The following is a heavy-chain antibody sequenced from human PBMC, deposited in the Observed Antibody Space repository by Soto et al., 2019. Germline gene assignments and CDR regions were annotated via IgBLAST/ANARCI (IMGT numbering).Heavy chain of an antibody. D-gene: IGHD3-10*01. J-gene: IGHJ4*02. CDR1: GYTFTSYD. CDR2: VDPEESET. Sequence: ASVKFPCKAAGYTFTSYDINLVQQAPGKGLEWLGLVDPEESETIYAEKFQGRVTITADTSTETAYMELRSLRSEDTGVYYCAYGSGSYLHYFEYWGQGTLVTVSS. V-gene: IGHV1-69-2*01. CDR3: AYGSGSYLHYFEY.